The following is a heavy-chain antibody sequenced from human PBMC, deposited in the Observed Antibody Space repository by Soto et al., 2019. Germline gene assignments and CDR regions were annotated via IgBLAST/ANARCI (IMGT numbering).Heavy chain of an antibody. D-gene: IGHD3-3*01. Sequence: QVQLVQSGAEVKKPGASVKVSCKASGYTFTSYDINWVRQATGQGLEWMGWMNPNSGNTGYAQKFQGRVTMTRNTSRSTAYMELSSLRSEDTAVYYWARGGRLEWLLLPDYWGQGTLVTVSS. CDR3: ARGGRLEWLLLPDY. J-gene: IGHJ4*02. CDR1: GYTFTSYD. CDR2: MNPNSGNT. V-gene: IGHV1-8*01.